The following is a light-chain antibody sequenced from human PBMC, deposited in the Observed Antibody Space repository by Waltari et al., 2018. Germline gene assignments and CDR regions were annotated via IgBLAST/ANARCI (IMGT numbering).Light chain of an antibody. Sequence: QSALTQPASVSGSPGQSITIPCPGTSSYVVCYNFVSWYQQHPGKAPKLMIYEVSNRPSGVSNRFSGSKSGNTASLTISGLQAEDEADYYCSSYTSSSTLVFGGGTKLTVL. CDR1: SSYVVCYNF. V-gene: IGLV2-14*01. CDR2: EVS. CDR3: SSYTSSSTLV. J-gene: IGLJ2*01.